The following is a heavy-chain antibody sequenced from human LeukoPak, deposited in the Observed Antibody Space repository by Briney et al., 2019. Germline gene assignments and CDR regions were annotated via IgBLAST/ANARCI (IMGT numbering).Heavy chain of an antibody. D-gene: IGHD6-19*01. J-gene: IGHJ4*02. V-gene: IGHV3-48*02. CDR3: ARVQTDSRGWYHFDY. CDR2: ISGSSSTI. Sequence: PGGSLRLSCAASGITFSTSTMNWVRQAPGKGLEWVSYISGSSSTIYYADSVKGRFTVSRDNAGNSLYLQMNSLRDDDTAVYFCARVQTDSRGWYHFDYWGQGTLVTVSS. CDR1: GITFSTST.